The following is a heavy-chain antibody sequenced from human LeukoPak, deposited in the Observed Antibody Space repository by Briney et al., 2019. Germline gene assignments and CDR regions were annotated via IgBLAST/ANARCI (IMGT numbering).Heavy chain of an antibody. CDR1: GGSYDDYY. Sequence: PSETLSLTCAVYGGSYDDYYCSWIRQPPGKGLEWIGEIHPSGIFYYNSSLMSRVTISIDTSKSQFSLRLTSVTAADTAFYYCARGSDRSKAGDHWGQGSLVTVSS. V-gene: IGHV4-34*01. CDR2: IHPSGIF. CDR3: ARGSDRSKAGDH. J-gene: IGHJ4*02. D-gene: IGHD6-25*01.